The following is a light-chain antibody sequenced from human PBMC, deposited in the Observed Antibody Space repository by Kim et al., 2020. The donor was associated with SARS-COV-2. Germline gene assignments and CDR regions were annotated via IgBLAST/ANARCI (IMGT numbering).Light chain of an antibody. J-gene: IGLJ2*01. Sequence: QSITSSCTRTSSDVSDYNYVSSYQQHPGKAPKLMIYDVSNRPSGVSNRFSGSKSGNTASLTISGLQAEDEADYYCSSYTSSSTVVFGGGTQLTVL. V-gene: IGLV2-14*03. CDR3: SSYTSSSTVV. CDR2: DVS. CDR1: SSDVSDYNY.